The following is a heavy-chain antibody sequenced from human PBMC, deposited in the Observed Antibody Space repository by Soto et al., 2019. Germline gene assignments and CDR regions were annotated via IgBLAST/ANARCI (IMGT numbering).Heavy chain of an antibody. CDR1: GGSFNRHT. V-gene: IGHV1-69*01. CDR2: IIPIFGTA. Sequence: QVQLVQSGAEVRKPGSSVRVSCKASGGSFNRHTISWVRQAPGQGLEWMGGIIPIFGTANHAQKFQGRVTIIADDSTSTVYMELSSLRSDDTAIYYCARGWGYDSSDYYYACWGQGTLVIVSS. CDR3: ARGWGYDSSDYYYAC. J-gene: IGHJ4*02. D-gene: IGHD3-22*01.